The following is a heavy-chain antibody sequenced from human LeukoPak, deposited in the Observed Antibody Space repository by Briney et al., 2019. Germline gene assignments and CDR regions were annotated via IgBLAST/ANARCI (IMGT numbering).Heavy chain of an antibody. CDR1: GDSVSSNSAA. V-gene: IGHV6-1*01. D-gene: IGHD6-19*01. Sequence: SQTLSLTCAISGDSVSSNSAAWNWITQSPSRGLEWLGRTYYRSKWYNDYAVSVKSRITINPNTSKNQFSLQLKSVTPEDTAVYYCASSGHDAFDIWGQGTMVTVSS. CDR3: ASSGHDAFDI. CDR2: TYYRSKWYN. J-gene: IGHJ3*02.